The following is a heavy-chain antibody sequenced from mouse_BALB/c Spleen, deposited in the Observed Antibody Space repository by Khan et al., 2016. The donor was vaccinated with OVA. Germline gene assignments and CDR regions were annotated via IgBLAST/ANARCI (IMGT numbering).Heavy chain of an antibody. J-gene: IGHJ4*01. CDR2: ICGGGST. CDR3: DKQNYGTLYDRDY. Sequence: QVQLKESGPGLVAPSQSLSITCTVSGFSLSTYGVNWVRQPPGKGLEWLGVICGGGSTNYHSALMSRLIISKENSKSQVFLQLNRMQTEDTAKYYWDKQNYGTLYDRDYWGQGTSVTVAA. D-gene: IGHD2-1*01. V-gene: IGHV2-3*01. CDR1: GFSLSTYG.